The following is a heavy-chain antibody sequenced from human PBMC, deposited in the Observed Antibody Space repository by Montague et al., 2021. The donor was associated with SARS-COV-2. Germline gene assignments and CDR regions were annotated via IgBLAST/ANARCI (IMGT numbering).Heavy chain of an antibody. CDR1: GGSISSSIYY. Sequence: SETLSLTCTVSGGSISSSIYYWGWIRQPPGKGLEWIGSIYYSGSSYYNPSLKSRVTISVDTSKNQFSLKLISVTAADTAMYYCFLYSSSSMLFDPWGQGTLVTVSS. J-gene: IGHJ5*02. V-gene: IGHV4-39*01. D-gene: IGHD6-13*01. CDR2: IYYSGSS. CDR3: FLYSSSSMLFDP.